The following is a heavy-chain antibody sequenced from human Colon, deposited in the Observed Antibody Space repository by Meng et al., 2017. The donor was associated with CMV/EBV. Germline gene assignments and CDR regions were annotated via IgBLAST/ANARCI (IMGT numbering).Heavy chain of an antibody. D-gene: IGHD3-3*01. V-gene: IGHV3-11*04. CDR2: ISSSGSTI. CDR1: GFTFSDYY. J-gene: IGHJ4*02. CDR3: AKDPHEFWSPYFLDS. Sequence: GESLKISCAASGFTFSDYYMSWIRQAPGKGLEWVSYISSSGSTIYYADSVKGRFTISRDNAKNSLYLQMNSLRPEDTAVYYCAKDPHEFWSPYFLDSWGQGTLVTVSS.